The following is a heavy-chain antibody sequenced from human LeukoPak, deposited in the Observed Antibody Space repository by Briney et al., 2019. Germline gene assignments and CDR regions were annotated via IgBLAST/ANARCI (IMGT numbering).Heavy chain of an antibody. CDR3: AREKWDPLTDDHILGDY. CDR2: ISAYNGNT. Sequence: GASVKVSCKASGYTFTSYGISWVRQAPGQGLEWMGWISAYNGNTNYAQKLQGRVTMTTDTSTSTAYMELRSLRSDDTAVYYCAREKWDPLTDDHILGDYWGQGTLVTVSS. D-gene: IGHD3-9*01. J-gene: IGHJ4*02. CDR1: GYTFTSYG. V-gene: IGHV1-18*01.